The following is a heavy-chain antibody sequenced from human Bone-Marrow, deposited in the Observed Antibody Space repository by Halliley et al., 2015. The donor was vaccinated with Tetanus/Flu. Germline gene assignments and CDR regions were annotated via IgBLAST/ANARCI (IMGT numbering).Heavy chain of an antibody. CDR3: ARDWNSYYYNSGSRYDH. D-gene: IGHD3-10*01. V-gene: IGHV1-18*04. Sequence: QVQLVQSGAEVKKPGASVKVSCKVSGYTYIDYGISWVRQAPGQGFEWMGWISTYNGDTKYAQKVQGRVSMTTDTSTSTVHMELRSLRSDDTAVYYCARDWNSYYYNSGSRYDHWGQGSLVTVSS. CDR2: ISTYNGDT. J-gene: IGHJ4*02. CDR1: GYTYIDYG.